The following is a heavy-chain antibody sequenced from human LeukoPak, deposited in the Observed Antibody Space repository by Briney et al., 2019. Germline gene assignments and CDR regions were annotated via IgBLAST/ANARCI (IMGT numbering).Heavy chain of an antibody. CDR3: ARLANSYGSGNYDS. CDR2: ISESGST. J-gene: IGHJ5*02. V-gene: IGHV4-4*02. CDR1: GASLSGNAW. Sequence: SGTLSLTCAVSGASLSGNAWWSWVRQPPGKGLEWMGEISESGSTNYNSALKTRITMSVDTSKNHFSLKLTSVTAADTAVYYCARLANSYGSGNYDSWGQGTLVIVSS. D-gene: IGHD3-10*01.